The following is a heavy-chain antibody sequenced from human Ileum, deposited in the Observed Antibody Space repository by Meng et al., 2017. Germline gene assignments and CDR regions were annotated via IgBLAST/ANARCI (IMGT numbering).Heavy chain of an antibody. CDR1: GFSFNMIG. Sequence: GESLKISCAASGFSFNMIGLAWVRQAPGKGLEWVSTIGCGDGSTFYEDSVKGRFTISKDFSKNTLLLQMNSLTAADTAIYYCATLWWNGGRTFDSWGQGTMVTVSS. CDR2: IGCGDGST. D-gene: IGHD2-21*01. CDR3: ATLWWNGGRTFDS. J-gene: IGHJ3*01. V-gene: IGHV3-23*01.